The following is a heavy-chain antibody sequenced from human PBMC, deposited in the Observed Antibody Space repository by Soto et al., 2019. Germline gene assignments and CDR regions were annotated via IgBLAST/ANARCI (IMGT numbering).Heavy chain of an antibody. CDR3: ARRGQKNNYDFWSGYYQESDAFDI. V-gene: IGHV4-39*01. D-gene: IGHD3-3*01. CDR2: IYYSGST. Sequence: QLQLQESGPGLVKPSETLSLTCTVSGGSISSSSYYWGWIRQPPGKGLEWIGSIYYSGSTYYNPSLKSRVTISVDTSKNQFSLKLSSVTAADTAVYYCARRGQKNNYDFWSGYYQESDAFDIWGQGTMVTVSS. CDR1: GGSISSSSYY. J-gene: IGHJ3*02.